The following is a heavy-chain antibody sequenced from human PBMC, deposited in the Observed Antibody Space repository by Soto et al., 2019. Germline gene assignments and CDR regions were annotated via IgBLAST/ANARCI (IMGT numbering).Heavy chain of an antibody. Sequence: LRLSCAASGFTFSSYAMSWVRQAPGKGLEWVSAISGSGGSTYYADSVKGRFTISRDNSKNTLYLQMNSLRAEYTAVYYCAKADSRDFDWLWDYWGQGTLVTVSS. J-gene: IGHJ4*02. D-gene: IGHD3-9*01. V-gene: IGHV3-23*01. CDR3: AKADSRDFDWLWDY. CDR1: GFTFSSYA. CDR2: ISGSGGST.